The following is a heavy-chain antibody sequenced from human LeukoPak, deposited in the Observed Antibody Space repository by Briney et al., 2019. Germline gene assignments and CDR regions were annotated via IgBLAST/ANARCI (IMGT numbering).Heavy chain of an antibody. V-gene: IGHV4-59*01. D-gene: IGHD1-26*01. CDR3: ARAASGSYVSYYYYYMDV. J-gene: IGHJ6*03. CDR1: GGSISTYY. CDR2: VYYSGST. Sequence: SETLSLTCTVSGGSISTYYWSWIRQPPGKGLEGIGYVYYSGSTNYNPSLTSRVTISADTSKNQLSLRLSSVTAADTAVYYCARAASGSYVSYYYYYMDVWGKGTTVTVSS.